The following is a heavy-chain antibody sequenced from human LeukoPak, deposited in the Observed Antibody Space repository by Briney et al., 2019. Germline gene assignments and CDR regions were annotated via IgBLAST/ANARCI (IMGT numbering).Heavy chain of an antibody. Sequence: ASVKVSCKASGYTFTGYYMHWVRQAPGQGLEWMGWINPNSGGTNYAQKFQGRVTMTRDTSISTAYMELSRLRSDDTAVYYCAKASGSIAAAGGEARWGQGTLVTVSS. J-gene: IGHJ4*02. CDR2: INPNSGGT. V-gene: IGHV1-2*02. CDR3: AKASGSIAAAGGEAR. D-gene: IGHD6-13*01. CDR1: GYTFTGYY.